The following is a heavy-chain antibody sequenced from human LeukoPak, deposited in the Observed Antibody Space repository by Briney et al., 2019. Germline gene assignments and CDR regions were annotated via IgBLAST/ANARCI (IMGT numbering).Heavy chain of an antibody. V-gene: IGHV3-74*01. CDR2: IDTDGTSS. CDR1: GFIFSSYW. D-gene: IGHD3-10*01. Sequence: GGSLRLSCAASGFIFSSYWMHWVRQAPGKGLVWVSRIDTDGTSSNYADSVKGRITISRDNAKNTLYLQMNSLRAEDTAVYYCVRDGRWFGESLYSFDIWGQGTMVTVSS. J-gene: IGHJ3*02. CDR3: VRDGRWFGESLYSFDI.